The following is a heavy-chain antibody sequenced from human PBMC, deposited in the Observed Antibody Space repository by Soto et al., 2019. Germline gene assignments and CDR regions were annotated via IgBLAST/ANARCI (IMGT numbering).Heavy chain of an antibody. CDR2: INSDGSST. CDR1: GFTFSSYW. Sequence: EVQLVESGGGLVQPGGSLRLSCAASGFTFSSYWMHWVRQAPGKGLVWVSRINSDGSSTNYAGSVKGRFTISRDNARKTRFLQMDTLRAEDTAGYYCKRSGSSPYYYGMDVWGQGTTVTVSS. J-gene: IGHJ6*02. CDR3: KRSGSSPYYYGMDV. V-gene: IGHV3-74*01. D-gene: IGHD6-6*01.